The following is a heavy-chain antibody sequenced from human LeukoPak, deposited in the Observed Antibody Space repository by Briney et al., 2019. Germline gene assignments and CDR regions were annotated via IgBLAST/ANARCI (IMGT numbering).Heavy chain of an antibody. CDR2: ISSSSSYI. CDR1: GFTFSSYE. V-gene: IGHV3-21*01. J-gene: IGHJ1*01. CDR3: ARARLGGIAARPDFQH. Sequence: GGSLRLSCVASGFTFSSYEMNWVRQAPGKGLEWVSSISSSSSYIYYADSVKGRFTISRDNAKNSLYLQMNSLRAEDTAVYYCARARLGGIAARPDFQHWGQGTLVTVSS. D-gene: IGHD6-6*01.